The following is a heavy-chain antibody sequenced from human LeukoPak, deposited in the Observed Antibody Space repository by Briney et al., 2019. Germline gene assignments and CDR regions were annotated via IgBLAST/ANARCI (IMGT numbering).Heavy chain of an antibody. CDR3: ARVYGTDSGYYPYFDSMDV. Sequence: GGSLRLTCEASAFTSSSYSMTWVRQAPGTGLEWVAGIRGRGGRSYFAVAVKGRFSSSRDDSKDTLYLQMHRLKTEDTAVYYWARVYGTDSGYYPYFDSMDVWGKGTTVIVSS. CDR1: AFTSSSYS. V-gene: IGHV3-23*01. CDR2: IRGRGGRS. D-gene: IGHD3-22*01. J-gene: IGHJ6*03.